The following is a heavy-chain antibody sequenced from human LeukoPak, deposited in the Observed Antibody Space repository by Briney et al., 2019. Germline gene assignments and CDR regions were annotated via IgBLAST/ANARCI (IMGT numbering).Heavy chain of an antibody. CDR2: IYYSGST. Sequence: PSETLSLTCTVSGGSISSSSYYWGWIRQPPGKGLEWIGSIYYSGSTYYNPSLKSRVTISVDTSKNQFSLKLSSVTAADTAVYYCARVRPGDPRNPLLYNWFDPWGQGTLVTVSS. D-gene: IGHD4-17*01. V-gene: IGHV4-39*07. CDR3: ARVRPGDPRNPLLYNWFDP. CDR1: GGSISSSSYY. J-gene: IGHJ5*02.